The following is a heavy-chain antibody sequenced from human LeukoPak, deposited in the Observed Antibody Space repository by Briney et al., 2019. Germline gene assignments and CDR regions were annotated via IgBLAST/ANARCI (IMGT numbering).Heavy chain of an antibody. J-gene: IGHJ6*03. CDR2: IYVSGST. Sequence: SETLSLTCTVSGGSTSSYYWSWIRQSAGKGLEWIGRIYVSGSTTYNPSLNSRVTMSLDTSKNQFSLKLRSVTAADTAVYYCARETSQKGAHYMDVWGKGTTVTISS. CDR3: ARETSQKGAHYMDV. CDR1: GGSTSSYY. D-gene: IGHD3-16*01. V-gene: IGHV4-4*07.